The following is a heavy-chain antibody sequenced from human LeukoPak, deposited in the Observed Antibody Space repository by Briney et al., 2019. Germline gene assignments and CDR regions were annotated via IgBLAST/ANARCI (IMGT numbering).Heavy chain of an antibody. D-gene: IGHD5-24*01. CDR2: INPRGST. J-gene: IGHJ4*02. V-gene: IGHV4-34*01. CDR3: ARRRLGYYFDY. Sequence: ASETLSLTCGVYGGSFSGYYWSWIRQPPGKGLEWIGEINPRGSTNYNPSLKSRVTLSADTSKNQFSLTLNSVTAADTAVYYCARRRLGYYFDYCGQGTLVTVSS. CDR1: GGSFSGYY.